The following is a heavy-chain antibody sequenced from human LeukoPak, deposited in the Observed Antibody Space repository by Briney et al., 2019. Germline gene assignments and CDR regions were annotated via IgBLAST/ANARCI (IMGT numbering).Heavy chain of an antibody. CDR1: GYSISSGYY. J-gene: IGHJ4*02. CDR3: AREVAGTPFIDY. V-gene: IGHV4-38-2*02. Sequence: SSETLSLTCTVSGYSISSGYYWGWIRQPPGKGLAWIGSIHHSGSTYYNPSLKSRATISVDTSKNQVSRKLSSVTAADPAVYYCAREVAGTPFIDYWGQGTLVTVSS. D-gene: IGHD1-14*01. CDR2: IHHSGST.